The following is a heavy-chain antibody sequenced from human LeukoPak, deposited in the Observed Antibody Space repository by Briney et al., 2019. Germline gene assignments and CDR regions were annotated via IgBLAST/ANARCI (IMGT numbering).Heavy chain of an antibody. J-gene: IGHJ4*02. CDR3: AKVGESGGVWKYYFDY. Sequence: GGSLRLSCAASGFTFSGYAMSWVRQAPGKGLEWVSGISGGGGSTYYADSVKGRSTISRDNSKNTLYLQMNSLRAEDTAVYYCAKVGESGGVWKYYFDYWGQGTLVTVSS. V-gene: IGHV3-23*01. CDR2: ISGGGGST. CDR1: GFTFSGYA. D-gene: IGHD2-15*01.